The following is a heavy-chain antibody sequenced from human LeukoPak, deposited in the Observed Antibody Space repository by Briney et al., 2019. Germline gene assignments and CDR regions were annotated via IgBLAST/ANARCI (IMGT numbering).Heavy chain of an antibody. J-gene: IGHJ4*02. CDR2: ITANGDAT. D-gene: IGHD5-18*01. CDR3: ARHLGIYSYGSFDY. CDR1: GFIFRSYA. V-gene: IGHV3-23*01. Sequence: GGSLRLSCVGSGFIFRSYAVTWVRQAPGKGLEWVSSITANGDATYYADSVKGRFAISRDNAKNSLYLQMNSLRAEDTAVYYCARHLGIYSYGSFDYWGQGTLVTVSS.